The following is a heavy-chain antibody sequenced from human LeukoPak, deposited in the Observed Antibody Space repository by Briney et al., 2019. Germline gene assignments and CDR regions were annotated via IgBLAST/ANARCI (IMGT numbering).Heavy chain of an antibody. CDR3: ASGQVPAAPLGMDV. Sequence: GGSLRLSCAASGFTVSNNYMSWVRQAPGKGLEWVSVIYSGGSTNYADSVKGRFTISRDNSKNTLYLQMNSLRAEDTAVYYCASGQVPAAPLGMDVWGQGTTVTVSS. J-gene: IGHJ6*02. D-gene: IGHD2-2*01. CDR1: GFTVSNNY. CDR2: IYSGGST. V-gene: IGHV3-53*01.